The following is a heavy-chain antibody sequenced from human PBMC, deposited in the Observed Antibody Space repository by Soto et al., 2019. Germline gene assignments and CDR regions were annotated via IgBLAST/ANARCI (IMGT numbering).Heavy chain of an antibody. V-gene: IGHV1-69*02. CDR2: IIPILGIA. J-gene: IGHJ4*02. CDR3: ARHRRDTAIVGFDY. CDR1: GGTFSSYT. D-gene: IGHD5-18*01. Sequence: QVQLVQSGAEVKKPGSSVKVSCKASGGTFSSYTISWVRQAPGQGLEWMGRIIPILGIANYAQKFQGRVTITADKSTSTAYMELSSLRSDDTSVYYCARHRRDTAIVGFDYWGQGTLVPVSS.